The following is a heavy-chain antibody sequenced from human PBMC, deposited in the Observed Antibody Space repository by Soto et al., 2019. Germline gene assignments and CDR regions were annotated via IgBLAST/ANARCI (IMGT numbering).Heavy chain of an antibody. Sequence: PGGSLRLSCAASGFTFSSYSMNWVRQAPGKGLEWVSSISSSSSYIYYADSVKGRFTISRDNAKNSLYLQMNSLRAEDTAVYYCAREGVRFSVAAAESFDYWGQGTLVTVSS. CDR1: GFTFSSYS. CDR2: ISSSSSYI. D-gene: IGHD6-13*01. V-gene: IGHV3-21*01. CDR3: AREGVRFSVAAAESFDY. J-gene: IGHJ4*02.